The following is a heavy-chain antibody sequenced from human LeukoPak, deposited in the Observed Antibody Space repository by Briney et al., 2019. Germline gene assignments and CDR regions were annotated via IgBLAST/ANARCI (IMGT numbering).Heavy chain of an antibody. CDR2: ISGSGGST. D-gene: IGHD2-15*01. CDR1: GFTFSSYA. V-gene: IGHV3-23*01. CDR3: ARDSLVVVVAALFSFDY. J-gene: IGHJ4*02. Sequence: GGSLRLSCAASGFTFSSYAMSWVRQAPGKGLEWVSAISGSGGSTYYADSVKGRFTISRDNAKNSLYLQMNSLRAEDTAVYYCARDSLVVVVAALFSFDYWGQGTLVTVSS.